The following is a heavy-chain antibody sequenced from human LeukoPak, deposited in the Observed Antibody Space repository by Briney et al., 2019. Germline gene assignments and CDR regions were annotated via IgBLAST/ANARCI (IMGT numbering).Heavy chain of an antibody. Sequence: ASVKVSCKASGYIFTNYGITWVRRAPGQGLEWMGWISAHNGDTNYAQKLQGRVTLTTDTSTSTVYMELKSLRSGDTAVYYCARGGPPGGSGAYSDHWGQGTLVTVSS. V-gene: IGHV1-18*01. CDR3: ARGGPPGGSGAYSDH. D-gene: IGHD2-15*01. J-gene: IGHJ4*02. CDR1: GYIFTNYG. CDR2: ISAHNGDT.